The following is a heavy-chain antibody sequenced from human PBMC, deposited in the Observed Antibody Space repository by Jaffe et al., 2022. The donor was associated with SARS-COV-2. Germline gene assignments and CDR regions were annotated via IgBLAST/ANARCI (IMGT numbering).Heavy chain of an antibody. CDR2: IYYSGST. CDR1: GGSISSSSYY. Sequence: QLQLQESGPGLVKPSETLSLTCTVSGGSISSSSYYWGWIRQPPGKGLEWIGSIYYSGSTYYNPSLKSRVTISVDTSKNQFSLKLSSVTAADTAVYYCARQTSYDSSGCVAFDIWGQGTMVTVSS. V-gene: IGHV4-39*01. D-gene: IGHD3-22*01. J-gene: IGHJ3*02. CDR3: ARQTSYDSSGCVAFDI.